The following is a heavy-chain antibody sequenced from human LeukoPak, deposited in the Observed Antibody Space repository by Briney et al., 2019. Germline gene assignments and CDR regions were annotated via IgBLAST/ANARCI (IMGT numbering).Heavy chain of an antibody. CDR2: ISSNGGST. J-gene: IGHJ4*02. CDR3: ARESTVTHSFDY. D-gene: IGHD4-17*01. CDR1: GFTFSSYA. V-gene: IGHV3-64*02. Sequence: GGSLRLSWAASGFTFSSYAMHWVRQAPGKGLEYVSAISSNGGSTYYADSVKGRFTISRDNSKNTLYLQMGSLRAEDMAVYYCARESTVTHSFDYWGQGTLVTVSS.